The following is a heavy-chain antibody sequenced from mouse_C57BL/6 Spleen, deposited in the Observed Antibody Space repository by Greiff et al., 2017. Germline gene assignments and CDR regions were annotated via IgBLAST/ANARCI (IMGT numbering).Heavy chain of an antibody. J-gene: IGHJ1*03. CDR2: IDPSDSET. CDR1: GYTFTSYW. D-gene: IGHD1-1*01. V-gene: IGHV1-52*01. CDR3: ARGVVPNWYFDV. Sequence: QVQLQQPGAELVRPGSSVKLSCKASGYTFTSYWMHWVKQRPIQGLEWIGNIDPSDSETHYNQKFKDKATLTVDKSSSTAYMQLSSLTSEDSAVYYCARGVVPNWYFDVWGTGTTVTVSS.